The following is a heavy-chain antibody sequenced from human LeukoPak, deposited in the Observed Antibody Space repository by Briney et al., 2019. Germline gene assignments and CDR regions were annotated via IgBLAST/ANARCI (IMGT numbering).Heavy chain of an antibody. V-gene: IGHV4-30-2*01. CDR1: GGSISSGGYY. CDR2: IYHSGST. Sequence: SETLSLTCTVSGGSISSGGYYWSWIRQPPGKGLEWIGYIYHSGSTYYNPSLKSRVTISVDRSKNQFSLKLSSVTAADTAVYYCARGTPDSGTYYPFDYRGQGILVTVSS. CDR3: ARGTPDSGTYYPFDY. J-gene: IGHJ4*02. D-gene: IGHD1-26*01.